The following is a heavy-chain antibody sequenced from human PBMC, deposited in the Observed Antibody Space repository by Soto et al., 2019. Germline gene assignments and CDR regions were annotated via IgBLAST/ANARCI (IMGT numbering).Heavy chain of an antibody. CDR3: ARNQSPDVYSFDS. CDR1: GYTFTSYA. Sequence: ASVKVSCKASGYTFTSYAMHWVRQAPGQRLEWMGWINAGNGNTKYSQKFQGRVTITRDTSASTAYMELSSLRSEDTAVYYCARNQSPDVYSFDSGGQGPLATVP. V-gene: IGHV1-3*01. D-gene: IGHD1-20*01. CDR2: INAGNGNT. J-gene: IGHJ4*02.